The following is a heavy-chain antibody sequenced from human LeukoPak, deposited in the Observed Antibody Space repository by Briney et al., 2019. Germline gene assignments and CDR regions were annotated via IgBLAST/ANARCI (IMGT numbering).Heavy chain of an antibody. J-gene: IGHJ4*02. CDR1: GFTFDDYA. D-gene: IGHD4-23*01. Sequence: GRSLSLSCAASGFTFDDYARHWVRQAPGKGLEGVSGISWNSKGIGYADSVNGRFTISRDNAKTTLYLQMNSLRAEDSALYYCAKDITYGGNSGHFDYWGQGTLVTVSS. CDR3: AKDITYGGNSGHFDY. V-gene: IGHV3-9*01. CDR2: ISWNSKGI.